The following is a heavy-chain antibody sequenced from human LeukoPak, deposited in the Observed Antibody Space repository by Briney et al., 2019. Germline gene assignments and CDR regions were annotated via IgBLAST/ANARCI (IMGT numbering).Heavy chain of an antibody. CDR1: GYTFASYG. D-gene: IGHD5-24*01. Sequence: ASVKVSCKASGYTFASYGISWVRQAPGQGLAWMGWVSAYNGNTNYAQKLQGRVTMTTDTSTSTAYMELRSLRSDDTAVYYCARGGMATVRTTVDYWGQGTLVTVSS. CDR3: ARGGMATVRTTVDY. J-gene: IGHJ4*02. CDR2: VSAYNGNT. V-gene: IGHV1-18*01.